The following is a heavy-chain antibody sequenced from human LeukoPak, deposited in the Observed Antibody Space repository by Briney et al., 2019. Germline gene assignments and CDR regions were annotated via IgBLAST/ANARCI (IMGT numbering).Heavy chain of an antibody. CDR3: ARNPYGIHGSYFDY. D-gene: IGHD4-17*01. CDR1: GFIFSSYW. CDR2: IKQDESEK. J-gene: IGHJ4*02. V-gene: IGHV3-7*01. Sequence: PGGSLRLSCAASGFIFSSYWMSWVRQAPGKGLEWVANIKQDESEKYYVDSVKGRFTISRDNAKNSLYLQMNSLRAEDTAVYYCARNPYGIHGSYFDYWGQGTLVTVSS.